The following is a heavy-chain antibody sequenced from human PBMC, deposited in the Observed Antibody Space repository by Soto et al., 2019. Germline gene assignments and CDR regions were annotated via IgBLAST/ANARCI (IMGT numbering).Heavy chain of an antibody. CDR1: SASLSNYY. CDR3: ARGSLGPDY. D-gene: IGHD1-26*01. J-gene: IGHJ4*02. CDR2: IFPTGNT. V-gene: IGHV4-4*07. Sequence: QVQLQESGPGLVKPSETLSLTCTVSSASLSNYYWSWIRQPAGKGLEWIGRIFPTGNTDYNPSLRSRVTMSVDTSKNQFSLKLNSVTAADTVVYYCARGSLGPDYWGPGTLVTVSS.